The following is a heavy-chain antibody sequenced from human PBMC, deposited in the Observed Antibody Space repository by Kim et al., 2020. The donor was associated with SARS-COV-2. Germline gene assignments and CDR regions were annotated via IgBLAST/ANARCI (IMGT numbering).Heavy chain of an antibody. Sequence: GESLKISCKGSGYRFTDQWIAWVRQMPGKGLEWMGVIYPGDSDTRYSPSFQGQVTISADKSISTAYLQWSSLKASDTAIYYCARRSSGWYYLGGFDIWGQ. V-gene: IGHV5-51*01. CDR3: ARRSSGWYYLGGFDI. CDR2: IYPGDSDT. J-gene: IGHJ3*02. CDR1: GYRFTDQW. D-gene: IGHD6-19*01.